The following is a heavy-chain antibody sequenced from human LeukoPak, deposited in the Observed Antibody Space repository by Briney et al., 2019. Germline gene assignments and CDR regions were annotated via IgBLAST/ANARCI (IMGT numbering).Heavy chain of an antibody. Sequence: GGSLRLSCAASGFTFDDYAMHWVRQAPGKGLECVSLISWDGGSTYYADSVKGRFTISRDNSKNSLYLQMNSLRAEDTALYYCAKDRRSYYYDSSGYYYGVDYWGQGTLVTVSS. CDR3: AKDRRSYYYDSSGYYYGVDY. D-gene: IGHD3-22*01. V-gene: IGHV3-43D*04. J-gene: IGHJ4*02. CDR1: GFTFDDYA. CDR2: ISWDGGST.